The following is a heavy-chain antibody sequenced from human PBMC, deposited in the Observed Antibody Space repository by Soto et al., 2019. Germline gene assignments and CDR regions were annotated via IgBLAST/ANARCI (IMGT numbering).Heavy chain of an antibody. J-gene: IGHJ6*03. CDR2: IYYSGST. V-gene: IGHV4-39*01. CDR1: GGSISSSSYY. Sequence: SETLSLTCTVSGGSISSSSYYWGWIRQPPGKGLEWIGSIYYSGSTYYNPSLKSRVTISVDTSKNQFSLKLSSVTAADTAVYYRARPYGDSRNYYMDVWGKGTTVTVSS. CDR3: ARPYGDSRNYYMDV. D-gene: IGHD4-17*01.